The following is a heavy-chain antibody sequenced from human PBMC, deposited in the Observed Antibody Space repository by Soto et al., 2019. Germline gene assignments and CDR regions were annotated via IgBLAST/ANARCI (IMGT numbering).Heavy chain of an antibody. CDR2: ISYDGSNK. J-gene: IGHJ6*03. Sequence: GGSLRLSCAASGFTFSSYGMHWVRQAPGKGLEWVAVISYDGSNKYYADSVKGRFTISRDNSKNTLYLQMNSLRAEDTAVYYCAKDRHYDILTGYYTPFMDVWGKGTTVTVS. CDR1: GFTFSSYG. CDR3: AKDRHYDILTGYYTPFMDV. V-gene: IGHV3-30*18. D-gene: IGHD3-9*01.